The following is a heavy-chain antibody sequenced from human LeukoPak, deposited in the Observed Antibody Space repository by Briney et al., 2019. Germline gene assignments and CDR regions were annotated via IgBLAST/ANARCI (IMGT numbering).Heavy chain of an antibody. CDR1: GGSISSGSYY. CDR2: IYTSGST. V-gene: IGHV4-61*02. CDR3: ARDALRVLGASIPDY. Sequence: PSETLSLTCTVSGGSISSGSYYWSWIRQPAGKGLEWIGRIYTSGSTNYNPSLKSRVTISVDTSKNQFSLKLSSVTAADTAVYYCARDALRVLGASIPDYWGQGTLVTVSS. D-gene: IGHD1-26*01. J-gene: IGHJ4*02.